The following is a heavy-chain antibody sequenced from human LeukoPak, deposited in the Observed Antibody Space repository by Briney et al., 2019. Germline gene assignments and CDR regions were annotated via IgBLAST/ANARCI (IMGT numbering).Heavy chain of an antibody. CDR2: MYYSGST. CDR1: GGSISRSSYY. D-gene: IGHD3-22*01. V-gene: IGHV4-39*01. J-gene: IGHJ4*02. CDR3: ARHGAESLYYDSSGYLHSAYFDY. Sequence: SETLSLTCTLYGGSISRSSYYWGWIRQPPGTGLEWIECMYYSGSTYYNPPLRSRVSISVDTSKNQFSLKLTSVTAADTAVYYCARHGAESLYYDSSGYLHSAYFDYWGEGTLVTVSS.